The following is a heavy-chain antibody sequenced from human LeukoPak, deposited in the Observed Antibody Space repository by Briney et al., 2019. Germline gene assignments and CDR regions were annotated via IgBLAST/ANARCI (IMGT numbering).Heavy chain of an antibody. J-gene: IGHJ4*02. V-gene: IGHV1-46*01. D-gene: IGHD6-19*01. Sequence: GASVKVSCKASGYIFTSYNLYWVRQAPGQGLEWMGIINSSGGSTNYAQKFQGRVTMTRDTSTSTVYMELSSLRSEDTAMYYCARFAVHRRLTVAGQFGLDFWGQGTLVTVSS. CDR2: INSSGGST. CDR1: GYIFTSYN. CDR3: ARFAVHRRLTVAGQFGLDF.